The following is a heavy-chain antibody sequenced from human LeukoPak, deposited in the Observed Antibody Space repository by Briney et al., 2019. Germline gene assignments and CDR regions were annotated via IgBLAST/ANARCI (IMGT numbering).Heavy chain of an antibody. CDR2: IKSKLFNSET. D-gene: IGHD3-16*01. CDR3: FRYEETSGRFGDS. V-gene: IGHV3-73*01. J-gene: IGHJ4*02. CDR1: GFTFYDSA. Sequence: GGSLRPSCAASGFTFYDSAIHWVRQAPGKGLEWLGRIKSKLFNSETAYVESVKGRFTIYKDDSKNMAFLAMNNLKTDDTALYYCFRYEETSGRFGDSWGQGALVTVSS.